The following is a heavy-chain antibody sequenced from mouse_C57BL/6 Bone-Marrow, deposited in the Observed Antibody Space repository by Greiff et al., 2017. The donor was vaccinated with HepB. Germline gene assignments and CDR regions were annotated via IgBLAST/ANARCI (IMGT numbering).Heavy chain of an antibody. D-gene: IGHD1-1*01. Sequence: VKLQQSGAELARPGASVKLSCKASGYTFTSYGISWVKQRTGQGLEWIGEIYPRSGNTYYNEKFKGKATLTADKSSSTAYMELRSLTSEDSAVYFCARRDYYGSRSAYWGQGTLVTVSA. CDR1: GYTFTSYG. CDR3: ARRDYYGSRSAY. J-gene: IGHJ3*01. V-gene: IGHV1-81*01. CDR2: IYPRSGNT.